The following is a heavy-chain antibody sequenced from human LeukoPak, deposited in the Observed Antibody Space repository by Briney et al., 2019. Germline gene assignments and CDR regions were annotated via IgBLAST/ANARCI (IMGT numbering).Heavy chain of an antibody. CDR1: GGSIKTTSYY. Sequence: PSETLSLTCSVSGGSIKTTSYYWGWIRQPPGRGLEWIGTIYFTGSTYHNPSLKSRVTTSVDLSKNEFSLILTSVTAADTAVYYCARGGSYWDIWGQGSLVTVSS. V-gene: IGHV4-39*07. CDR3: ARGGSYWDI. CDR2: IYFTGST. D-gene: IGHD3-10*01. J-gene: IGHJ4*02.